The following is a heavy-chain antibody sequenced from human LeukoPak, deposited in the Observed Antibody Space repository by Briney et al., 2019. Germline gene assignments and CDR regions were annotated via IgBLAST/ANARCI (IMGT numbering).Heavy chain of an antibody. CDR2: MNPNSGNT. D-gene: IGHD5-24*01. CDR1: GYTFTSYD. J-gene: IGHJ4*02. CDR3: VRARDGYD. V-gene: IGHV1-8*01. Sequence: ASVRVSCKASGYTFTSYDINWVRQTTGQGLEWMGWMNPNSGNTGYAQRFQGRVTMARATSISTAYMELISLTSEDTAVYYCVRARDGYDWGQGTLVTVSS.